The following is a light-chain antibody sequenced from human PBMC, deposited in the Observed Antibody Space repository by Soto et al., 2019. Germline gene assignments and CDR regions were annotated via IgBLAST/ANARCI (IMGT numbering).Light chain of an antibody. J-gene: IGLJ1*01. CDR1: SSNIGGNS. V-gene: IGLV1-51*01. CDR2: DDN. Sequence: QSVLTQPPSVSAAPGQKVTISCPRSSSNIGGNSVSWYQQLPGTAPKLLIYDDNKRPSGIPDRFSGSKSGTSATLGITGFQTGDEADYYCGSWDSSLSAYVFGTGTKVTVL. CDR3: GSWDSSLSAYV.